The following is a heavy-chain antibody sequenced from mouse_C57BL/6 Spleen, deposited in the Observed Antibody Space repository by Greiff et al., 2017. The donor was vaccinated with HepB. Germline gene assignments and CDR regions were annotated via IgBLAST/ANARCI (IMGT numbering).Heavy chain of an antibody. CDR2: INPNNGGT. CDR1: GYTFTDYY. CDR3: AILGDFDY. V-gene: IGHV1-26*01. Sequence: VQLQQSGPELVKPGASVKISCKASGYTFTDYYMNWVKQSHGKSLEWIGDINPNNGGTSYNQKFKGKATLTVDKSSSTAYMELRSLTSEDSAVYYCAILGDFDYWGQGTTLTVSS. J-gene: IGHJ2*01. D-gene: IGHD4-1*01.